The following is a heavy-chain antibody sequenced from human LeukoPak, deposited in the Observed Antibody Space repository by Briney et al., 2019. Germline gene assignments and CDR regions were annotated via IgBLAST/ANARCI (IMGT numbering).Heavy chain of an antibody. V-gene: IGHV4-4*07. CDR3: ARESSGSYYNPLGYMDV. Sequence: SETLSLTCTVSGGSISIYYWNWIRQPAGKGLEWIGRIFTSGITNYNPSLKSRVTMSVDTSKNQFSLNVSSVTAADTAVYYGARESSGSYYNPLGYMDVWGRGATVTVSS. J-gene: IGHJ6*03. CDR1: GGSISIYY. CDR2: IFTSGIT. D-gene: IGHD3-10*01.